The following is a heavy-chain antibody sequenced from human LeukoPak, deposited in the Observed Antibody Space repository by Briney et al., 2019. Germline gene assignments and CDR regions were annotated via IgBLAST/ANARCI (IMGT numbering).Heavy chain of an antibody. Sequence: ASVTVSCKASGGTFSIYAISWVRQAPGQGLEWMGRIIPILGIANYAQKFQGRVTITADKSTSTAYMELSSLRSEDTAVYYCARDGVSPMVATAGWFDPWGQGTLVTVSS. J-gene: IGHJ5*02. CDR2: IIPILGIA. CDR3: ARDGVSPMVATAGWFDP. V-gene: IGHV1-69*04. D-gene: IGHD5-12*01. CDR1: GGTFSIYA.